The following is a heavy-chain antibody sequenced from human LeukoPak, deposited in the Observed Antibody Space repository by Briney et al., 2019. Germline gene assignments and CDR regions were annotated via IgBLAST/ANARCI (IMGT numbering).Heavy chain of an antibody. J-gene: IGHJ4*02. CDR3: ARWLRKRGGYCSSTSCYPDY. V-gene: IGHV4-34*01. CDR2: INHSGST. D-gene: IGHD2-2*01. CDR1: GGSFSGYY. Sequence: PSETLSLTCAVYGGSFSGYYWSWIRRPPGKGLEWIGEINHSGSTNYNPSLKSRVTISVDTSKNQFSLKLSSVTAADTAVYYCARWLRKRGGYCSSTSCYPDYWGQGTLVTVSS.